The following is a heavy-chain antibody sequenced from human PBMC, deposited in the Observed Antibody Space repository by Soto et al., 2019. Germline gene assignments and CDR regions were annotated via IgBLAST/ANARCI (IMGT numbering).Heavy chain of an antibody. V-gene: IGHV4-39*01. D-gene: IGHD3-10*01. CDR1: GGSISSSSYY. J-gene: IGHJ6*02. CDR3: ARQSISMVRVNYYGMDV. CDR2: IYYSGST. Sequence: SGTLSLTCTVSGGSISSSSYYWGWIRQPPGKGLEWIGSIYYSGSTYYNPSLKSRVTISVDTSKNQFSLKLSSVTAADTAVYYCARQSISMVRVNYYGMDVWGQGTTVTVSS.